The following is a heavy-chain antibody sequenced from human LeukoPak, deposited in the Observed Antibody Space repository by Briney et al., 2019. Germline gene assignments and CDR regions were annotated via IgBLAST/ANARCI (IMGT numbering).Heavy chain of an antibody. CDR1: GFTFRNSA. V-gene: IGHV3-48*01. Sequence: GGSLRLSCAASGFTFRNSAMSWVRQAPGKGLEWVSYISSSSSTIYYADSVKGRFTISRDNAKNTLYLQMNSLRAEDTAVYYCARGAYYYEDWGQGTLVTVSS. CDR2: ISSSSSTI. J-gene: IGHJ4*02. CDR3: ARGAYYYED.